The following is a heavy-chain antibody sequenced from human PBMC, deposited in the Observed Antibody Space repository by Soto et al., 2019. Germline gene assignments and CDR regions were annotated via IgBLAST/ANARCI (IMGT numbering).Heavy chain of an antibody. CDR3: ARGYYYYDSSGYYYYDY. V-gene: IGHV1-2*04. J-gene: IGHJ4*02. D-gene: IGHD3-22*01. Sequence: ASVKVSCKASGYTFTGYYMHWGRKAPGQGLEWMGWINPNSGGTNYAQKFQGWVTMTRDTSISTAYMELSRLRSDDTAVYYCARGYYYYDSSGYYYYDYWGQGTLVTVSS. CDR2: INPNSGGT. CDR1: GYTFTGYY.